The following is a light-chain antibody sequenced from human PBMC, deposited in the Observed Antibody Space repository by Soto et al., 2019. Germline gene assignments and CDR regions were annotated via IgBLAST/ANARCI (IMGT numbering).Light chain of an antibody. V-gene: IGLV3-21*02. CDR2: DDS. J-gene: IGLJ1*01. Sequence: SCELTQPPPVSVAPGQTTRITCGGNNIGSKSVHWYQQKPGQAPVLVVYDDSDRPSGIPERFSGSNSGNTATLTISRVEAGDEADYYRQVWDTSSDHLYVFGTGTKVTVL. CDR1: NIGSKS. CDR3: QVWDTSSDHLYV.